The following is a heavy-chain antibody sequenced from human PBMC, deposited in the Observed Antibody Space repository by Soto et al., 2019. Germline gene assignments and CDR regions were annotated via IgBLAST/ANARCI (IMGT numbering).Heavy chain of an antibody. Sequence: GSLRLSCAASGFSFSTYALTWVRQAPGKGLEWVSTISGSGGRTYYADSVKGRFTISRDNSENTLYLQVSSLRAEDTAVYYCAKPRGYSYGFLDYWGQGTLVTVSS. V-gene: IGHV3-23*01. J-gene: IGHJ4*02. CDR3: AKPRGYSYGFLDY. CDR2: ISGSGGRT. D-gene: IGHD5-18*01. CDR1: GFSFSTYA.